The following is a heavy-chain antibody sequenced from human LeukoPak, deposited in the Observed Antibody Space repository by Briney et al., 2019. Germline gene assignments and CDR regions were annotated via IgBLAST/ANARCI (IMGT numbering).Heavy chain of an antibody. Sequence: SETLSLTCTVSGGSISGYYWNWIRQSPEKGLEWIGYIYHTGTINYNPSLKTRVTMSMDTSKNQISLRLSSVTAADTAVYYCAKSKSLGLQYFDNWGQGTLVTVSS. CDR3: AKSKSLGLQYFDN. CDR1: GGSISGYY. J-gene: IGHJ4*02. D-gene: IGHD1-7*01. CDR2: IYHTGTI. V-gene: IGHV4-59*01.